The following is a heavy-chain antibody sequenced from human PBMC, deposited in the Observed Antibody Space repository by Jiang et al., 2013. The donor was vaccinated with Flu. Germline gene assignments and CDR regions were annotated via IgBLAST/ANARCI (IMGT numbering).Heavy chain of an antibody. CDR1: GFTFGDYA. CDR2: IRSKAYGGTT. CDR3: TRVRVTLYLDY. J-gene: IGHJ4*02. V-gene: IGHV3-49*04. D-gene: IGHD3-10*01. Sequence: QLVESGGGLVQPGRSLRLSCTASGFTFGDYAMSWVRQAPGKGLEWVGFIRSKAYGGTTEYAASVKGRFTISRDDSKSIAYLQMNSLKTEDTAVYYCTRVRVTLYLDYWGQGTLVTVSS.